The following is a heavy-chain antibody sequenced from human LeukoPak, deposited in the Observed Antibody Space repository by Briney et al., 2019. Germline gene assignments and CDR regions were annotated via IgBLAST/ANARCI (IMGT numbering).Heavy chain of an antibody. CDR3: ARGGTIFGVVIKYYFDY. D-gene: IGHD3-3*01. V-gene: IGHV3-33*08. Sequence: PGGSLRLSCVASGFTISTYGMHWVRQAPGKGLEWVAVIWYDGSNKYYADSVKGRFTISRDNSKNTLYLQMNSLRAEDTAVYYCARGGTIFGVVIKYYFDYWGQGTLVTVSS. CDR1: GFTISTYG. J-gene: IGHJ4*02. CDR2: IWYDGSNK.